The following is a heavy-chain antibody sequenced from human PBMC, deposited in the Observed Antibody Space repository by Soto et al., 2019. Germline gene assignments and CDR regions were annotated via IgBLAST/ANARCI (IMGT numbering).Heavy chain of an antibody. CDR3: ARDEMLGADGYNLVHDY. Sequence: QVQLVQSGAEVKKPGSSVKVSCKASGGTFSSYAISWVRQAPGQGLEWMGGIIPIFGTANYAQKFQGRVTITADESTSTDYMEQSSLRSEDTAVYYCARDEMLGADGYNLVHDYWGQGTLVTVSS. CDR1: GGTFSSYA. V-gene: IGHV1-69*01. D-gene: IGHD5-12*01. CDR2: IIPIFGTA. J-gene: IGHJ4*02.